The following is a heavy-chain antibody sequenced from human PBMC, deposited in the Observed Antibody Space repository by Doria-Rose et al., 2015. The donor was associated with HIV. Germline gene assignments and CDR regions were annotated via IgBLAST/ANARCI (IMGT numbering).Heavy chain of an antibody. V-gene: IGHV4-34*01. Sequence: IRQPPGKGLQWIGEINHNGSTNYNPSLKSRVTISVDTSKNQFSLKLSSVTAADTAMYYCATLDLDYWGQGTLVTVSS. CDR2: INHNGST. J-gene: IGHJ4*02. CDR3: ATLDLDY.